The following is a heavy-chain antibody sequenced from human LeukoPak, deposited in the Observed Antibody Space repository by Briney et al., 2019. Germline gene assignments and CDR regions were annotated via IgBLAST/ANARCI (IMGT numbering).Heavy chain of an antibody. Sequence: PGGSLRLSCAASGFTFSSYWMNWVRQAPGKGLVWVSRIDTDGSSTTYADSVKGRFTISRDNSKNTLYLQMNSLRAEDTAVYYCAKAPPIFGVVYFDYWGQGTLVTVSS. D-gene: IGHD3-3*01. V-gene: IGHV3-74*01. CDR2: IDTDGSST. CDR3: AKAPPIFGVVYFDY. J-gene: IGHJ4*02. CDR1: GFTFSSYW.